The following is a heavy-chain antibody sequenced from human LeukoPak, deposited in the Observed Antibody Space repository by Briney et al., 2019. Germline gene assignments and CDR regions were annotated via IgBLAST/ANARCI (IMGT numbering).Heavy chain of an antibody. V-gene: IGHV4-39*01. Sequence: PSETLSLTCTVSGGSISSSSYYWGWIRQPPGKGLEWIGSIYYSGSTYYNPSLKSRVTISIDTSKNQFSLKLSSVTAADTAVYYCARHPRKGVVTRHSSGWDWGQGTLVTVSS. J-gene: IGHJ4*02. CDR2: IYYSGST. CDR1: GGSISSSSYY. D-gene: IGHD6-19*01. CDR3: ARHPRKGVVTRHSSGWD.